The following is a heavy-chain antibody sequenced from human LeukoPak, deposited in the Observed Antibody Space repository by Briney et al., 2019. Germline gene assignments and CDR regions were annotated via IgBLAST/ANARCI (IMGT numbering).Heavy chain of an antibody. CDR3: AQLRLGELSTIDY. CDR1: GFTFSDYY. V-gene: IGHV3-30*02. D-gene: IGHD3-16*02. CDR2: IENDESNK. Sequence: PGGSLRLSCAASGFTFSDYYMSWIRQAPGKGLEWVAFIENDESNKYYTDSVKGRFTISRDNSKNTLHLQMSSLRPEDTGLYYCAQLRLGELSTIDYWGQGTLVTVSS. J-gene: IGHJ4*02.